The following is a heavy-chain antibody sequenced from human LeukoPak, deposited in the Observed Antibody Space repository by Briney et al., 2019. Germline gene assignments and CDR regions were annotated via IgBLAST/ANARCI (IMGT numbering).Heavy chain of an antibody. V-gene: IGHV3-23*01. D-gene: IGHD2-21*01. J-gene: IGHJ4*02. CDR3: AKAPVYGVDYYFDY. Sequence: GGSLRLSCAASGFTFSSYAMSWVRQAPGKGLEWVSAISGSGGSTYYADSVKDRFTISRDNSKNTLYLQMNSLRAEDTAVYYCAKAPVYGVDYYFDYWGQGTLVTVSS. CDR2: ISGSGGST. CDR1: GFTFSSYA.